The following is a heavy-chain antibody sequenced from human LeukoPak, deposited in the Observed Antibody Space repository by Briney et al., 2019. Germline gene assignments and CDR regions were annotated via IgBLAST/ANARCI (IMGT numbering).Heavy chain of an antibody. D-gene: IGHD2-15*01. CDR2: ISYDGSNK. V-gene: IGHV3-30*03. CDR1: GFTFSSYG. Sequence: GGSLRLSCAASGFTFSSYGMHWVRQAPGKGLEWVAVISYDGSNKYYADSVKGRFTISRDNSKNTLYLQMNSLRAEDTAVCYCARAVVVHGWEIDYWGQGPLVTVSS. CDR3: ARAVVVHGWEIDY. J-gene: IGHJ4*02.